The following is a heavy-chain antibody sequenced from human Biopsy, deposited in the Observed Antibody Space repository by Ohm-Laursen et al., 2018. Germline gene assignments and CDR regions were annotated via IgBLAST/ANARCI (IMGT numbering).Heavy chain of an antibody. CDR3: ATTTMDTSGWYGNYFDS. J-gene: IGHJ4*02. Sequence: SQTLSLTCTVSGGSVSSGGFYWSWIRQHPGKGLEWIGYIYYSGTTYYNPSLKSLVTISVDTSKNQFSLKVYSVTAADTAIYYCATTTMDTSGWYGNYFDSWGQGALVTVSS. CDR2: IYYSGTT. V-gene: IGHV4-31*01. CDR1: GGSVSSGGFY. D-gene: IGHD6-19*01.